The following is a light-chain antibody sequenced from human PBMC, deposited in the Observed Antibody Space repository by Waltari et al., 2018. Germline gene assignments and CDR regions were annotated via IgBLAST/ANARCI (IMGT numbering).Light chain of an antibody. V-gene: IGKV4-1*01. Sequence: DIVMTQSPDMAVSLGERATVNCKSSQSVLSDSSSKNYLAWYQQKTGLPPKLLIYWASILEYGVPDRFSGSGSGTDFNLTIHSLQTEDVAVYFCQQFYITPHTFGQGTRLEIK. CDR3: QQFYITPHT. J-gene: IGKJ2*01. CDR2: WAS. CDR1: QSVLSDSSSKNY.